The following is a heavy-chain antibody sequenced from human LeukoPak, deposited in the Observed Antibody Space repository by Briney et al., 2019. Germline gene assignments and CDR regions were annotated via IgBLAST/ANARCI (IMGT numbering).Heavy chain of an antibody. Sequence: PGGSLRLSCAASGFTFSSYGMHWVRQAPGEGLEWVAFIRYDGSNKYYADSVKGRFTISRDNSKNTLYLQMNSLRAEDTAVYYCAKDQKLRFLEWLLPDYWGQGTLVTVSS. CDR2: IRYDGSNK. D-gene: IGHD3-3*01. V-gene: IGHV3-30*02. CDR3: AKDQKLRFLEWLLPDY. J-gene: IGHJ4*02. CDR1: GFTFSSYG.